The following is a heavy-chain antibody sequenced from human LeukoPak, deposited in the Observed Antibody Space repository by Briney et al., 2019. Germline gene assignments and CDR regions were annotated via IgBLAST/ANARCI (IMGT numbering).Heavy chain of an antibody. CDR2: ISSSSSYI. D-gene: IGHD6-6*01. V-gene: IGHV3-21*01. CDR1: GFTFSSYS. Sequence: GGSLRLSCAASGFTFSSYSMNWVRQAPGKGLEWVSSISSSSSYIYYADSVKGRFTISRDNSKNTLYLQMNSLRAEDTAVYYCARGEYSSSSGDAFDIWGQGTMATVSS. CDR3: ARGEYSSSSGDAFDI. J-gene: IGHJ3*02.